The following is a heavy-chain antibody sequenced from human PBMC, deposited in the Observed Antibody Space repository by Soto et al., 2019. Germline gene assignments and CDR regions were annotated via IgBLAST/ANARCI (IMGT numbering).Heavy chain of an antibody. Sequence: PSETLSLTCAVSGGSFSGYYWNWIRQPPGKGLEWLGEISRSGSATYNPSLKGRVTMSVDTSKNQISLSLSSMTAADKAVYYCARGGGYDSFDFWGQGIQVTVSS. D-gene: IGHD5-12*01. CDR3: ARGGGYDSFDF. CDR1: GGSFSGYY. V-gene: IGHV4-34*01. J-gene: IGHJ4*02. CDR2: ISRSGSA.